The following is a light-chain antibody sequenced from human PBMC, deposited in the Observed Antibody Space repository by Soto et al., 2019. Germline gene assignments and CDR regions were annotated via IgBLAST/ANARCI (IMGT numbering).Light chain of an antibody. CDR1: QSLLHSNGYNY. Sequence: EIVMTQSPLSLSVTPGEPASISCRASQSLLHSNGYNYLDWYVQKPGQYPQLLTNLASNRASGVPDNFSGSGTGTDFTLNIRRVEAEDVGIYYCMQALQTPWTFGQGTKVEVK. CDR2: LAS. J-gene: IGKJ1*01. V-gene: IGKV2-28*01. CDR3: MQALQTPWT.